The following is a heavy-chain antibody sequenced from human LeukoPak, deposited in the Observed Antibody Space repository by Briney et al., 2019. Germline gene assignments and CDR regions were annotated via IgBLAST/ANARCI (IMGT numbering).Heavy chain of an antibody. J-gene: IGHJ4*03. CDR3: VKGEDSSSWYSFDY. V-gene: IGHV3-9*01. D-gene: IGHD6-13*01. CDR2: LSWNSGSI. CDR1: GFTFDDYA. Sequence: GGSLRLSCAASGFTFDDYAMHWVRQAPGKGLEWVSGLSWNSGSIGYADSVKGRFTISRDNAKNSLYLQMNSLRAEDTALYYCVKGEDSSSWYSFDYWGKGTTVTISS.